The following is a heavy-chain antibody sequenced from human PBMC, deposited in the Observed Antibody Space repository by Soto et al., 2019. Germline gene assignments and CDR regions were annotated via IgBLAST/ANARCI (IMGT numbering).Heavy chain of an antibody. V-gene: IGHV3-74*01. J-gene: IGHJ6*02. CDR3: AGGMAGLDV. Sequence: EVQLVESGGGLVQPGGSLRLSCAASGLSFNIYWMHWVRQVPGKGLVWLARINSDGSHTIYVDSVKGRFIISRDNAKNTVFLQMVSLRDEDTGVYYCAGGMAGLDVWGQGTTVTVSS. CDR2: INSDGSHT. CDR1: GLSFNIYW.